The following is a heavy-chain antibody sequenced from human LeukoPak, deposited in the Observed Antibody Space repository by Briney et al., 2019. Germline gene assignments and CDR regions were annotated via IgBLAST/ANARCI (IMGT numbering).Heavy chain of an antibody. Sequence: GASVKVSCKVSGYTLTELSMHWVRQAPGKGLEWMGGFDPEDGETIYAQKFQGRVTMTEDTSTDTAYMELSSLRFEDTAVYYCATGLAGSRQPRFDYWGQGTLVTVSS. CDR2: FDPEDGET. CDR3: ATGLAGSRQPRFDY. J-gene: IGHJ4*02. V-gene: IGHV1-24*01. D-gene: IGHD1-14*01. CDR1: GYTLTELS.